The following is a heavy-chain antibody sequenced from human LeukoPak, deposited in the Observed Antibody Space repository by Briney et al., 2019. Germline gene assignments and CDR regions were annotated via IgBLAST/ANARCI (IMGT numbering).Heavy chain of an antibody. CDR3: ARGNGGNGDY. CDR1: GFTFSSYE. V-gene: IGHV3-48*03. Sequence: GGSLRLSCAASGFTFSSYEMNWVRQAPGKGLEWVSYISSSGSDIYYADSVKGRFTISRDNAKNSLYLQMNSLRAEDTAVYYSARGNGGNGDYWGQGTLVTVSS. D-gene: IGHD2-8*01. J-gene: IGHJ4*02. CDR2: ISSSGSDI.